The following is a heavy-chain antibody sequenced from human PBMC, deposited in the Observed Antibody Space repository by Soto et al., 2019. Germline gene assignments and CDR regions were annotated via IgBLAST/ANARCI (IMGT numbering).Heavy chain of an antibody. V-gene: IGHV3-23*01. CDR3: AKVQEFCGFNCYIVDS. D-gene: IGHD2-21*02. Sequence: EVQLLESGGGLAQPGGSLRLSCVASGFTFRNSAMSWVRHVPGKGLEWAAGISSSGGRTNYADSVKGRFTISRDNSKDTLYLQMNSLRAEDTALYYCAKVQEFCGFNCYIVDSWGQGVLVTVSS. J-gene: IGHJ4*02. CDR1: GFTFRNSA. CDR2: ISSSGGRT.